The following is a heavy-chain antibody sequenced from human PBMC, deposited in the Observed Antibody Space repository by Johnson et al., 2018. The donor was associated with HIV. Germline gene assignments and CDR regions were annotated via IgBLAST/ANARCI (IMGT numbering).Heavy chain of an antibody. CDR1: GFTFSSYG. CDR3: ARAQLPTAFDI. Sequence: QVQLMESGGGLVKPGGSLRLSCAASGFTFSSYGMHWVRQAPGKGLEWVAVISFDGTNKHYGDSVRGRFTISRDNSKNTLYLQMNSLRAEDTAVYYCARAQLPTAFDIWGQGTMVTVSS. CDR2: ISFDGTNK. V-gene: IGHV3-30*03. D-gene: IGHD1-1*01. J-gene: IGHJ3*02.